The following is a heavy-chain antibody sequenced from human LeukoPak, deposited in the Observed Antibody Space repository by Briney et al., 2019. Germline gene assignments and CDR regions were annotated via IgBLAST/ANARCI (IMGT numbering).Heavy chain of an antibody. CDR3: AKVYYYDSSGYYRSPLDY. Sequence: PGGSLRLSCAASGFTFSSYAMSWVRQAPGKGLEWVSAISGSGGSTYYADSVKGRFTISRDNSKNTLYLQMNSLRAEDTAVYYCAKVYYYDSSGYYRSPLDYWGQGTQVTVSS. J-gene: IGHJ4*02. CDR2: ISGSGGST. CDR1: GFTFSSYA. D-gene: IGHD3-22*01. V-gene: IGHV3-23*01.